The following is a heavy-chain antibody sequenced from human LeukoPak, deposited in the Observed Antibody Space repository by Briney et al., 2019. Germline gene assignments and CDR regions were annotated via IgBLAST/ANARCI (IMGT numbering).Heavy chain of an antibody. CDR3: AKVFEAYCGGDCYPLDY. Sequence: GGSLRLSCAASGFTFSSYGMHWVRQAPGKGLEWVAFIRYDGSNKYYASSVKGRFTISRDSSKNTLYLEMNSLRAEDTAVYCCAKVFEAYCGGDCYPLDYWGQGTLVTVSS. D-gene: IGHD2-21*02. V-gene: IGHV3-30*02. CDR1: GFTFSSYG. CDR2: IRYDGSNK. J-gene: IGHJ4*02.